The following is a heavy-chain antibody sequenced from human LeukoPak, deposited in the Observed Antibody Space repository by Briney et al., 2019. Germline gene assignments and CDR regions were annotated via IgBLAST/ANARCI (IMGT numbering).Heavy chain of an antibody. V-gene: IGHV3-7*01. J-gene: IGHJ3*01. Sequence: GPSLRLSCAASGSMFRRAWMSWVRQAPRNGREWVAIINEDGSETNVAASVKGRYTITRDNAKNALDLQMNSLRAEDTVVYYGARGPFWGQGTMVTVSS. CDR2: INEDGSET. CDR1: GSMFRRAW. CDR3: ARGPF.